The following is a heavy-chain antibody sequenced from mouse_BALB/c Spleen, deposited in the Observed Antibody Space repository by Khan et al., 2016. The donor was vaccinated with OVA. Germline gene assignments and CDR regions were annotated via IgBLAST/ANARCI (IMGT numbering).Heavy chain of an antibody. CDR2: ISDGGSYT. D-gene: IGHD4-1*01. V-gene: IGHV5-4*02. CDR3: ARGEDWSFDQ. CDR1: GFTFSDYY. J-gene: IGHJ2*01. Sequence: EVELVESGGGLVKPGGSLKLSCAASGFTFSDYYMYWVRQTPEKRLEWVATISDGGSYTYYPDSVKGRFTISRDNAKNNLYLQMSSLKSEDTAMYYCARGEDWSFDQWGQGTTLTVSS.